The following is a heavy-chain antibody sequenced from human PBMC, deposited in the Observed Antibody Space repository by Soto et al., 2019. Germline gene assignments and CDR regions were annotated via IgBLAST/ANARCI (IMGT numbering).Heavy chain of an antibody. CDR1: GGTFSSYA. J-gene: IGHJ4*02. CDR2: IIPIFGTA. Sequence: QVQLVQSGAEVKKPGSSVEVSCKASGGTFSSYAISWVRQAPGQGLEWMGGIIPIFGTANYAQKFQGRVTITADESTSTAYMELSSLRSGDTAVYYCARDYNESPLTVYEDWGQGTLVTVSS. CDR3: ARDYNESPLTVYED. V-gene: IGHV1-69*01. D-gene: IGHD1-1*01.